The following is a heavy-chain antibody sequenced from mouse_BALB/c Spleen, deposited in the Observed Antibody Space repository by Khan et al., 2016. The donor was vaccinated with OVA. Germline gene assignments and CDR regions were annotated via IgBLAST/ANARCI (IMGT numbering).Heavy chain of an antibody. Sequence: QIQLVQSGPELKKPSETVKISCTASGFTFTNYGMNWVKQAPGKGLKWMGWINTYTGEPTYGDYFKGRIAISLDTSASTVYLQINNLINEDMATDFAARNYYYWYSDFWGEGTTVTGSS. V-gene: IGHV9-1*02. CDR1: GFTFTNYG. J-gene: IGHJ1*01. CDR3: ARNYYYWYSDF. D-gene: IGHD1-1*01. CDR2: INTYTGEP.